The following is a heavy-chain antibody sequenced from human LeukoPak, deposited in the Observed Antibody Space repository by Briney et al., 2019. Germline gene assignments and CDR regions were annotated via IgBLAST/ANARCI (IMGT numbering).Heavy chain of an antibody. J-gene: IGHJ6*03. V-gene: IGHV4-59*01. CDR2: IYYSGSA. Sequence: SETLSLTCTVSGGSISSYYWSWIRQPPGKGLEWIGYIYYSGSANYNPSLKSRVTISVDTSKNQFSLKLSSVTAADTAVYYCARARDTAMVLGYYYYMDVWGKGTTVTVSS. D-gene: IGHD5-18*01. CDR1: GGSISSYY. CDR3: ARARDTAMVLGYYYYMDV.